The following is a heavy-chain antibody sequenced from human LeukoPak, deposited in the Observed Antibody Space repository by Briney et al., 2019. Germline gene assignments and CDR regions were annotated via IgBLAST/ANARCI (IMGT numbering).Heavy chain of an antibody. CDR1: GFTFSSYS. CDR3: ARVQADFVVRGVIGDY. Sequence: GGSLRLSCAASGFTFSSYSMNWVRQAPGKGLEWVSSISSSSSYIYYADSVKGRFTISRDNAENSLYLQMNSLRAEDTAVYYCARVQADFVVRGVIGDYWGQGTLVTVSS. J-gene: IGHJ4*01. D-gene: IGHD3-10*01. CDR2: ISSSSSYI. V-gene: IGHV3-21*01.